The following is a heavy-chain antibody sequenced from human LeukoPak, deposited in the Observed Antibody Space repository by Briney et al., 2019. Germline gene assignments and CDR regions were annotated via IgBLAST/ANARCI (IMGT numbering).Heavy chain of an antibody. D-gene: IGHD3-10*01. V-gene: IGHV4-59*01. CDR2: IYYSGST. CDR3: ARAHGFGEIGAFDI. J-gene: IGHJ3*02. Sequence: SETLSLTCTVSGGSISSYYWSWIRQPPGKGLEWIGYIYYSGSTNYNPSLKSRVTISVDTSKNQFSLKLSSVTAADTAVYYCARAHGFGEIGAFDIWGQGTMVTVSS. CDR1: GGSISSYY.